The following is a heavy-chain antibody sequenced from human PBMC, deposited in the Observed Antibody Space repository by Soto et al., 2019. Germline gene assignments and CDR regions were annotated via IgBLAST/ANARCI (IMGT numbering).Heavy chain of an antibody. D-gene: IGHD3-10*01. CDR2: IYSGGST. Sequence: GGSLRLSCAASGFTVSSNYMSWVRQAPGKGLEWVSVIYSGGSTYYADSVKGRFTISRDNSKNTLYLQMNSLRAEDTAVYYCAREYYYGSGSYPPLYYYYYYYMDFWGKGTKVTVSS. J-gene: IGHJ6*03. CDR3: AREYYYGSGSYPPLYYYYYYYMDF. V-gene: IGHV3-66*01. CDR1: GFTVSSNY.